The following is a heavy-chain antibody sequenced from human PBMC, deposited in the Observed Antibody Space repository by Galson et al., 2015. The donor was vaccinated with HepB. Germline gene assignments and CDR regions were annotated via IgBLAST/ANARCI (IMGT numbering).Heavy chain of an antibody. D-gene: IGHD6-19*01. CDR3: ARYHPPDSSGRKYNWFDP. Sequence: SVKVSCKASGYTFTSYGISWVRQAPGQGLEWMGWISAYNGNTNYAQKLQGRVTMTTDTSTSTAYMELRSLRSDDTAVYYCARYHPPDSSGRKYNWFDPWGQGTLVTVSS. CDR1: GYTFTSYG. CDR2: ISAYNGNT. J-gene: IGHJ5*02. V-gene: IGHV1-18*01.